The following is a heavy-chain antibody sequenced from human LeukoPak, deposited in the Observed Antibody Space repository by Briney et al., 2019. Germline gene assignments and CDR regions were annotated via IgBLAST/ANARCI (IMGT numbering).Heavy chain of an antibody. J-gene: IGHJ4*02. CDR2: INPNSGGT. CDR1: GYTFTGYY. V-gene: IGHV1-2*02. Sequence: EASVKVSCKASGYTFTGYYMHWVRQAPGQGLEWMGWINPNSGGTNCAQKFQGRVTMTRDTSINTAYMELSSLRFDDTAVYYCARERAVTTYYYFDYWGQGTLVTVSS. CDR3: ARERAVTTYYYFDY. D-gene: IGHD4-17*01.